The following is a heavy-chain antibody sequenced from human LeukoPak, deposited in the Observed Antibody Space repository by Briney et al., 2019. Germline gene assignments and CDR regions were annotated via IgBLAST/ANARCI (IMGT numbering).Heavy chain of an antibody. CDR3: ARVRSWRLAGDLDY. Sequence: ASVKGSCKASGGTFSSYAISWVRQAPGQGLEWMGGIIPIFGTANYAQKFQGRVTITADKSTSTAYMELSSLRSEDTAVYYCARVRSWRLAGDLDYWGQGTLVTVSS. CDR2: IIPIFGTA. D-gene: IGHD3-16*01. CDR1: GGTFSSYA. J-gene: IGHJ4*02. V-gene: IGHV1-69*06.